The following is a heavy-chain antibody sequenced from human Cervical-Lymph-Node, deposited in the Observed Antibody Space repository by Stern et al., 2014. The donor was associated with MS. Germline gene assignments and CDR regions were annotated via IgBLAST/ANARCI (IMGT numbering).Heavy chain of an antibody. CDR1: GYTFTSYD. Sequence: QVQLVQSGAEVKKPGASVKVSCKASGYTFTSYDINWVRQATGQGLDWMGWMTPNSGKPGYAQKFQGRVTMTRNTSISTAYMELSSLRSEDTAVYYCARGSLSYCSSTSCYRYYYYYGMDVWGQGTTVTVSS. CDR2: MTPNSGKP. V-gene: IGHV1-8*01. D-gene: IGHD2-2*01. J-gene: IGHJ6*02. CDR3: ARGSLSYCSSTSCYRYYYYYGMDV.